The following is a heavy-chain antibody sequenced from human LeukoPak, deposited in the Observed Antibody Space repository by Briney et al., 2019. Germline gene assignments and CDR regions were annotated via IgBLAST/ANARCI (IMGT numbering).Heavy chain of an antibody. J-gene: IGHJ3*02. V-gene: IGHV4-30-2*01. CDR1: GGSISSGCYS. CDR3: ARGTEPKEWLVDPWGFDI. CDR2: IYQSGST. D-gene: IGHD6-19*01. Sequence: SETLSLTCAVSGGSISSGCYSWSWIRQPPGKGLEWVGYIYQSGSTYYNPSLTSRVTISVDRSKNQFSLKLSSVTAADTAVYYCARGTEPKEWLVDPWGFDIWGQGTMVTVSS.